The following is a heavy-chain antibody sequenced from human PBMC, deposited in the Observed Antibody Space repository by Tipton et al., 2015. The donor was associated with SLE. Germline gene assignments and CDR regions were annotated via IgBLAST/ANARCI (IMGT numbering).Heavy chain of an antibody. D-gene: IGHD6-13*01. Sequence: GSLRLSCAASGFTFSGSGMSWVRQAPGQGLEGVSTISHDGVITAYADSVKGRFTISRDNSKNTLYLQMNGLRDEDSAVYYCARGDLASAGDNWFDPWGQGTLVTVSS. CDR2: ISHDGVIT. J-gene: IGHJ5*02. CDR1: GFTFSGSG. CDR3: ARGDLASAGDNWFDP. V-gene: IGHV3-23*01.